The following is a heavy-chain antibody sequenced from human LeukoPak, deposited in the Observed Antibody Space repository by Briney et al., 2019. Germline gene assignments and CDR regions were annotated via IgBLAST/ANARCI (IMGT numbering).Heavy chain of an antibody. J-gene: IGHJ4*02. CDR3: ARDLNWETY. CDR2: IKTDGSQM. Sequence: GGSLRLSCVASGFTFSSYWMTWVRQAPGKGLEWVANIKTDGSQMYYVDSVKGRFTISRDNAKNSLYLQMNSLRAEDTAVYYCARDLNWETYWGQGTLVSVSS. V-gene: IGHV3-7*01. CDR1: GFTFSSYW. D-gene: IGHD7-27*01.